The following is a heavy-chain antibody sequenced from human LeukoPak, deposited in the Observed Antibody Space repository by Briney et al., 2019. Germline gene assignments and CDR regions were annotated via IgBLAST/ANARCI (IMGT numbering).Heavy chain of an antibody. CDR3: ARDFLTFTLVLDAFDI. V-gene: IGHV3-30-3*01. J-gene: IGHJ3*02. D-gene: IGHD3-10*01. CDR2: ISYDGSNK. Sequence: PGGPLGSSVEASGFPSGAFPIHWAGRAPARGRGGGQVISYDGSNKYYADSVKGRFTISRDNSKNTLYLQMNSLRAEDTAVYYCARDFLTFTLVLDAFDIWGQGTMVTVSS. CDR1: GFPSGAFP.